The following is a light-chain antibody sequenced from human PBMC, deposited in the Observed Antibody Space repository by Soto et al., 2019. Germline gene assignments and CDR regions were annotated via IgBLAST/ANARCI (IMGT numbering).Light chain of an antibody. CDR1: QSVSSSF. CDR2: GAS. Sequence: EIVLTQSPGTLSLSPGERATRSCRASQSVSSSFLAWYQQKPGQAPRLLIYGASNRATGIPDRFSGSGSGTDFTLTISRLEPEDFAVYYCQQYVTSPWAFGQGTKVDIK. CDR3: QQYVTSPWA. V-gene: IGKV3-20*01. J-gene: IGKJ1*01.